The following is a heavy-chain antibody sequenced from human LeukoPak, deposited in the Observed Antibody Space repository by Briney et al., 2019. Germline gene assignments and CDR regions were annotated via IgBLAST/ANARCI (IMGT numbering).Heavy chain of an antibody. J-gene: IGHJ6*03. D-gene: IGHD3-10*01. V-gene: IGHV4-39*01. CDR1: GGSISSSSYS. CDR2: IYYSGST. Sequence: PSETLSLTCTVSGGSISSSSYSWGWIRQPPGKGLEWIGSIYYSGSTYYNPSLKSRVTISVDTSKNQFSLKLSSVTAADTAVYYCARPPAKGLLWFGESYMDVWGKGTTVTVSS. CDR3: ARPPAKGLLWFGESYMDV.